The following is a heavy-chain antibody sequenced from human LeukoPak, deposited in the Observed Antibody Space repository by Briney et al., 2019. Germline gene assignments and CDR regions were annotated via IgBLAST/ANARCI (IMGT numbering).Heavy chain of an antibody. CDR1: GFTFSSYA. J-gene: IGHJ6*02. D-gene: IGHD2-15*01. CDR3: ARTLGYCSGGSCYNYGMDV. CDR2: ISYDGSNK. Sequence: GGSLRLSCAASGFTFSSYAMHWVRQAPGKGLEWVAVISYDGSNKYYADSVKGRFTISRDNSKNTLYLQMNSLRAEDTAVYYCARTLGYCSGGSCYNYGMDVWGQGATVTVSS. V-gene: IGHV3-30-3*01.